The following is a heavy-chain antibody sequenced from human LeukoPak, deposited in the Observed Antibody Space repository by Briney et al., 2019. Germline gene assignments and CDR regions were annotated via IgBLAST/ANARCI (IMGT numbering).Heavy chain of an antibody. Sequence: SETLSLTCTVSGGSISSYFWSWIRQPAGKGLEWIGRIYNSGNTNYNPSLKSRVTMSLDTSKNQLYLNLRYVTAADTAIYYCVRKDGDYWGQETLVTVSS. CDR2: IYNSGNT. CDR3: VRKDGDY. V-gene: IGHV4-4*07. CDR1: GGSISSYF. J-gene: IGHJ4*02.